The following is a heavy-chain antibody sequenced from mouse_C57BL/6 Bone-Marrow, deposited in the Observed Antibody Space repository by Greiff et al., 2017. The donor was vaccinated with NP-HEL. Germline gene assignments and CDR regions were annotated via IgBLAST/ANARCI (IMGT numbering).Heavy chain of an antibody. CDR2: IYPRSGNT. CDR3: ARSALNDYGSSCYYYAMDY. CDR1: GYTFTSYG. J-gene: IGHJ4*01. Sequence: QVQLQQSGAELARPGASVKLSCKASGYTFTSYGISWVKQRTGQGLAWIGEIYPRSGNTYYNEKFKGKATLTADKSSSTAYMELRSLTSEDSAVYFCARSALNDYGSSCYYYAMDYWGQGTSVTVSS. D-gene: IGHD1-1*01. V-gene: IGHV1-81*01.